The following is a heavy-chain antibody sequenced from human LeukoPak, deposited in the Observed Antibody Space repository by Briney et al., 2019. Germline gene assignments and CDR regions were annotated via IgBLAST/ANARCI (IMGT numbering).Heavy chain of an antibody. V-gene: IGHV3-30*02. Sequence: GGSLRFSCAASGFTFCSYGMHWVRQAPGKGRVGVAFIRYDGSNKYYADSVKGRFTISRAISKNSLYLQMNSLRAEDMAEYYCSRSKIFPYYFDYWGQGTLVTVSS. CDR1: GFTFCSYG. CDR2: IRYDGSNK. J-gene: IGHJ4*02. CDR3: SRSKIFPYYFDY. D-gene: IGHD3-3*01.